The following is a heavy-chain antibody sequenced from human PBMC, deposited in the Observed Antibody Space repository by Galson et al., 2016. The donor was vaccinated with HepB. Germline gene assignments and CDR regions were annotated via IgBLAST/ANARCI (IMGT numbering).Heavy chain of an antibody. V-gene: IGHV3-23*01. D-gene: IGHD1-26*01. CDR3: AKDCVELELYFFDN. J-gene: IGHJ4*02. CDR2: ISGSGYGT. Sequence: SLRLSCAGSGYTFGSYAMSWVRQAPGKGLEWLAGISGSGYGTDYADSVKGRFTISRDNSKNTLNLEMNSLRVEDTAVYYCAKDCVELELYFFDNWGQGTLVTVSS. CDR1: GYTFGSYA.